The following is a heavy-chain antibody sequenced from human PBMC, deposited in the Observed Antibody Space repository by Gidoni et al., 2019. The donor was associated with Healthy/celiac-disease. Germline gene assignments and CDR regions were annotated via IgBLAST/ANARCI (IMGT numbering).Heavy chain of an antibody. D-gene: IGHD3-3*01. CDR3: ARQTEYYDFWSGYPQTFDY. J-gene: IGHJ4*02. Sequence: QVQLQQSGPGLVKPSQTLSLTCAISGDSVSSNRAAWHWIRQSPSRGLEWLGRTYYRSKWYNDYAVSVKSRITINPDTSKNQFSLQLNSVTPEDTAVYDCARQTEYYDFWSGYPQTFDYWGQGTLVTVSS. CDR2: TYYRSKWYN. CDR1: GDSVSSNRAA. V-gene: IGHV6-1*01.